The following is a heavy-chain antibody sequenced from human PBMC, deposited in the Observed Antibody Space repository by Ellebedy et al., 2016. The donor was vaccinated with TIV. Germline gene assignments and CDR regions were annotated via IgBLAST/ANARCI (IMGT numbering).Heavy chain of an antibody. D-gene: IGHD2-15*01. Sequence: GGSLRLSXADSGFTFSSYSMNWVRQAPGKGLEWVSYISSSSSTIYYADSVKGRFTISRDNSKNTLYLHMNSLRAEDTAVYYCAKKGYCTDGSCPRDLFYFDYWGQGTLVTVSS. J-gene: IGHJ4*02. CDR2: ISSSSSTI. CDR1: GFTFSSYS. CDR3: AKKGYCTDGSCPRDLFYFDY. V-gene: IGHV3-48*01.